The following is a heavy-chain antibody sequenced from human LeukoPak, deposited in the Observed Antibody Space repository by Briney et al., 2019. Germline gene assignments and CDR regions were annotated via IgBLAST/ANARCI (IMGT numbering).Heavy chain of an antibody. CDR3: ARDDFWSGRDYYMDV. CDR2: TYYRSKLYN. J-gene: IGHJ6*03. D-gene: IGHD3-3*01. CDR1: GDSVSSNSAA. V-gene: IGHV6-1*01. Sequence: SQTLSLTCAISGDSVSSNSAAGNWSRQSPTRGLEWLGKTYYRSKLYNNYAVSVKSRIPINPDTSKNQFSLQLNSVTPEDTAVYYCARDDFWSGRDYYMDVWGKGTTVTVSS.